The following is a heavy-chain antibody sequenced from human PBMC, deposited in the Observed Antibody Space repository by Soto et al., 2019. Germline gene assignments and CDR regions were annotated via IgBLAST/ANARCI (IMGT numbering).Heavy chain of an antibody. CDR2: IYYSGST. CDR1: GGSISSGDYY. Sequence: QVQLQESGPGLVKPSQTLSLTCTVSGGSISSGDYYWSWIRQPPGKGLEWIGYIYYSGSTYYNPSLKSRVTLSVDTSKNQLSLKLSSVTAADTAVYYCARGSRIAAAGTYWFDPWGQGTLVTVSS. V-gene: IGHV4-30-4*01. CDR3: ARGSRIAAAGTYWFDP. J-gene: IGHJ5*02. D-gene: IGHD6-13*01.